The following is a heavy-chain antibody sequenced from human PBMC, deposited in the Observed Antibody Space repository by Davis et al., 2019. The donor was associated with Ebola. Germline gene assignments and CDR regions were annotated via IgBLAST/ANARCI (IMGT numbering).Heavy chain of an antibody. D-gene: IGHD5-18*01. CDR2: IYYSGNT. J-gene: IGHJ4*02. V-gene: IGHV4-61*01. CDR3: ARGQRGYSF. Sequence: MPSETLSLTCTVSGGSVSSASYYWSWIRQPPGKGLEWIGYIYYSGNTKFNPSLKGRVTISVDTSKNQFSLNLDSMTAADTAVYYCARGQRGYSFWGRGTLVIVSS. CDR1: GGSVSSASYY.